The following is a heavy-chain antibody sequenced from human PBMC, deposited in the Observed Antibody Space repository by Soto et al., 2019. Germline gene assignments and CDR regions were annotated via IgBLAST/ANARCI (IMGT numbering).Heavy chain of an antibody. CDR3: ASSTVTTSIF. J-gene: IGHJ4*02. D-gene: IGHD4-17*01. V-gene: IGHV1-8*01. CDR2: MNPKSGNT. Sequence: QVQLVQSGAEVKKPGASVKVSCKASGYIFTGYEINWVRQATGQGLEWMGWMNPKSGNTGYAQKFQGRVTMTRNTSISTAYMELSSVRSEDTAVYYCASSTVTTSIFWGQGTLVTVSS. CDR1: GYIFTGYE.